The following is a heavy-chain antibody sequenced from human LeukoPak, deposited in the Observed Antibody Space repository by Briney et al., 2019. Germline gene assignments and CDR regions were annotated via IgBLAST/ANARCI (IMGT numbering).Heavy chain of an antibody. D-gene: IGHD2-2*01. CDR3: ARGFLGIVVVPAASYYYMDV. CDR2: ISAYNGNT. CDR1: GYTFTSYG. V-gene: IGHV1-18*01. Sequence: ASVKVSCKASGYTFTSYGISWVRQAPGQGLEWMGWISAYNGNTNYAQKLQGRVTMTTDTSTSTAYMELRSLRSDDTAVYYCARGFLGIVVVPAASYYYMDVWGKGTTVTVSS. J-gene: IGHJ6*03.